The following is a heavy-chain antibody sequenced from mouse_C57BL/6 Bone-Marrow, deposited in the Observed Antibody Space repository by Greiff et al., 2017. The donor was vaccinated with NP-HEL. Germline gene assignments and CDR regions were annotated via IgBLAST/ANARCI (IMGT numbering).Heavy chain of an antibody. D-gene: IGHD1-1*01. V-gene: IGHV5-4*01. CDR1: GFTFSSYA. CDR3: ARDVPYYYGSSYWYFDV. CDR2: ISDGGSYT. Sequence: EVKLVESGGGLVKPGGSLKLSCAASGFTFSSYAMSWVRQTPEKRLEWVATISDGGSYTYYPDNVKGRFTISRDNAKNNLYLQMSHLKSEDTAMYYCARDVPYYYGSSYWYFDVWGTGTTVTVSS. J-gene: IGHJ1*03.